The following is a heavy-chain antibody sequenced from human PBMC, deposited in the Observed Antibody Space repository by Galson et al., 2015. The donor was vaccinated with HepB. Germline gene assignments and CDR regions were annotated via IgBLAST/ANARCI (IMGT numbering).Heavy chain of an antibody. CDR1: GFDFSTHA. J-gene: IGHJ4*02. Sequence: SLRLSCAASGFDFSTHAMSWVRQAPGKGLEWISYISHNTLYTNYADSVKGRFTISRDNVKNSMYLQMNSLRAEDTAVYYCVRVADSDYGDHEHVDYWGQGTLVTVSS. CDR3: VRVADSDYGDHEHVDY. D-gene: IGHD4-17*01. V-gene: IGHV3-11*05. CDR2: ISHNTLYT.